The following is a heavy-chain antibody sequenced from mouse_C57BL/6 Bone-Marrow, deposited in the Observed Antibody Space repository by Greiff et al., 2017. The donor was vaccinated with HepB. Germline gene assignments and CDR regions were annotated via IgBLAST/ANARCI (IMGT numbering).Heavy chain of an antibody. J-gene: IGHJ1*03. CDR3: TPYGNSWYFDV. CDR1: GYTFTSYW. CDR2: IYPGNRDT. V-gene: IGHV1-5*01. Sequence: EVKLQQSGPVLARPGASVKMSCKTSGYTFTSYWMHWVKQRPGQGLEWIGAIYPGNRDTSYNQKFKGKAKLTAVTSASTAYMELSSLTNEDSAVYYCTPYGNSWYFDVWGTGTTVTVSS. D-gene: IGHD2-1*01.